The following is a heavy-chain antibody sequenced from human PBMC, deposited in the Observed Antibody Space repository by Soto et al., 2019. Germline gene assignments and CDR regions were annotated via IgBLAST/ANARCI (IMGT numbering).Heavy chain of an antibody. Sequence: GASVKVSCKASGYTFTSYGISWVRQAPGQGLEWLGVISPSGVSTNYAQKFQGRVTMTRDTSTSTVYMELGSLRLEDTAIYYCARVSDNWHFVMDVWGQGTTVTVSS. V-gene: IGHV1-46*01. CDR2: ISPSGVST. CDR3: ARVSDNWHFVMDV. J-gene: IGHJ6*02. D-gene: IGHD1-1*01. CDR1: GYTFTSYG.